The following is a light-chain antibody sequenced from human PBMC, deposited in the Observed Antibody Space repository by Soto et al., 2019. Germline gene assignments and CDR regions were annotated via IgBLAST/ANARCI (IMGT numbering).Light chain of an antibody. J-gene: IGLJ3*02. CDR1: SSDVGLYNL. CDR3: CSYVGSSILM. CDR2: EVN. Sequence: QSALTQPASVSGSPGQSITISCTGTSSDVGLYNLVSWYQQLPGKAPQLIIYEVNERSSGNSDCFSGSKSGNTASLTISGLQDEDEADYYCCSYVGSSILMFGGGTQLTVL. V-gene: IGLV2-23*02.